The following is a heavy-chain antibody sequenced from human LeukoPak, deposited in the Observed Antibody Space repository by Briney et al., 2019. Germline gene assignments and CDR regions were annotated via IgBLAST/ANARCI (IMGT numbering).Heavy chain of an antibody. CDR1: GGSLSTYY. CDR3: ARVPIAVAGSYYYYMDV. Sequence: SETLSLTCTVSGGSLSTYYWSWIRQPPGKGLEWIGYIFYSGNTNYNPSLKSRVIISVDTSKIQFSLKLSSVTAADTAVYYCARVPIAVAGSYYYYMDVWGKGTTVTVSS. CDR2: IFYSGNT. J-gene: IGHJ6*03. D-gene: IGHD6-19*01. V-gene: IGHV4-59*01.